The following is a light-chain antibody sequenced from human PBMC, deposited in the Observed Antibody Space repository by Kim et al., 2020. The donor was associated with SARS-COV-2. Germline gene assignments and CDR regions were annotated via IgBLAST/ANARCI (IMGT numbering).Light chain of an antibody. CDR3: QQLRTYPLT. Sequence: DIQLTQSPSFLSASVGDRVIITCRTSQDISSYLVWYQERPGKAPNLLIYGASMLQSGVPSRFSGSGSGTEFTLTISSLQPEDFATYYCQQLRTYPLTFGGGTKVDIK. CDR1: QDISSY. CDR2: GAS. V-gene: IGKV1-9*01. J-gene: IGKJ4*01.